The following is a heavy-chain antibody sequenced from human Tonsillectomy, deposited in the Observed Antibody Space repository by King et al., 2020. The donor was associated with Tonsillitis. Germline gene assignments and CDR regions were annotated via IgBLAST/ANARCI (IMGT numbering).Heavy chain of an antibody. J-gene: IGHJ6*02. CDR3: ARVSTPSFKYYYYYYGMDV. CDR2: INPNSGGT. Sequence: QLVQSGAEVKKPGASVKVSCKASGYTFTGYYMHWVRQAPGQGLEWMGWINPNSGGTNYAQKFQGRVTMTRDTSISTAYMELSRLRSDDTAVYYCARVSTPSFKYYYYYYGMDVWGQGTTVTVSS. CDR1: GYTFTGYY. D-gene: IGHD2-2*01. V-gene: IGHV1-2*02.